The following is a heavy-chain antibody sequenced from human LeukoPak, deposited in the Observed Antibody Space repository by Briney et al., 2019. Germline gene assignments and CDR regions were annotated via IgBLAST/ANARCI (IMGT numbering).Heavy chain of an antibody. CDR2: INHSGIT. CDR3: ARERVVPAAMPFDY. D-gene: IGHD2-2*01. J-gene: IGHJ4*02. Sequence: SETLSLTCAVYNGSFRGYYWSWIRQPPGKGREWSGEINHSGITHYNPSLESRVTISVDTSKNQVSLKVRSVTAADTALYYCARERVVPAAMPFDYWGQGTLVTVSS. V-gene: IGHV4-34*01. CDR1: NGSFRGYY.